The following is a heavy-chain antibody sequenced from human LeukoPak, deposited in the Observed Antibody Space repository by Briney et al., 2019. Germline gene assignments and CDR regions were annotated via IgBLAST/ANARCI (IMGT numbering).Heavy chain of an antibody. CDR3: TTDSLLWFGELLSAGAFDI. CDR1: GFTFSNAW. J-gene: IGHJ3*02. V-gene: IGHV3-15*01. D-gene: IGHD3-10*01. Sequence: MTGGSLRLSCAASGFTFSNAWMSWVRQAPGKGLEWVGRIKSKTDGGTTDYAAPVKGRFTISRDDSKNTLYLQMNSLKTEDTAVYYCTTDSLLWFGELLSAGAFDIWGQGTMVTVSS. CDR2: IKSKTDGGTT.